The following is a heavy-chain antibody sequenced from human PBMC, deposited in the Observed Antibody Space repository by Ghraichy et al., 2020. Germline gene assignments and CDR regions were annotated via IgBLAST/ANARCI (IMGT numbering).Heavy chain of an antibody. V-gene: IGHV3-21*01. CDR3: ARDRGSTYSGSYSIHPLSPIDY. D-gene: IGHD1-26*01. CDR1: GFTFSSYS. CDR2: ISSSSSYI. Sequence: GGSLRLSCAASGFTFSSYSMNWVRQAPGKGLEWVSSISSSSSYIYYADSVKGRFTISRDNAKNSLYLQMNSLRAEDTAVYYCARDRGSTYSGSYSIHPLSPIDYWGQGTLVTVSS. J-gene: IGHJ4*02.